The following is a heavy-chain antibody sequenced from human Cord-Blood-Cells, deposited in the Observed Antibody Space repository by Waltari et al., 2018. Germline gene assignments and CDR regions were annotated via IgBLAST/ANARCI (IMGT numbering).Heavy chain of an antibody. CDR2: INHSGST. D-gene: IGHD1-1*01. J-gene: IGHJ2*01. V-gene: IGHV4-34*01. CDR3: ARGTVDWYFDL. CDR1: GGSFSGYY. Sequence: QVQLQQWGAGLLKPSETLSLTCAVYGGSFSGYYWSWIRQPPGKGLEWIGEINHSGSTNYNPSLKSRVTISVDTSKNQFSLKLSSVTAADTAVYYCARGTVDWYFDLWGRGTLVTVSS.